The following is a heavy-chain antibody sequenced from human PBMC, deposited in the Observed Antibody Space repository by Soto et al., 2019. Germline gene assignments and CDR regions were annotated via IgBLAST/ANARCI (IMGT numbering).Heavy chain of an antibody. D-gene: IGHD2-8*02. J-gene: IGHJ4*02. CDR2: IFHSGTT. CDR1: GGSVTSNHW. CDR3: ARFCTGTGCYDSSYCDS. V-gene: IGHV4-4*02. Sequence: QVQLQESGPGLVKPSGTLSLTCAVSGGSVTSNHWWSWVRQSPGKGLEWIGEIFHSGTTNYDTSLKSRVTISVDKSKNHFSLTLTSVSAADTAVYYCARFCTGTGCYDSSYCDSWGQGTLVTVSS.